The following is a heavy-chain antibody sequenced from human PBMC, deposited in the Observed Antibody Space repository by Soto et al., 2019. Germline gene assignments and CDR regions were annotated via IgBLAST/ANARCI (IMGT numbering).Heavy chain of an antibody. V-gene: IGHV4-59*01. CDR2: IYYSGST. D-gene: IGHD4-17*01. Sequence: PSETLSLTCTVSGGSISSYYWSWIRQPPGKGLEWIGYIYYSGSTNYNPSLKSRVTISVDTSKNQFSLKLSSVTAADTAVYYCARGEYGDYVDYWDQGTLVTVSS. J-gene: IGHJ4*02. CDR3: ARGEYGDYVDY. CDR1: GGSISSYY.